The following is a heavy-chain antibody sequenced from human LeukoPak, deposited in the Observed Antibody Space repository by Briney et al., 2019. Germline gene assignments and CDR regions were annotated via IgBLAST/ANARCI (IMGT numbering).Heavy chain of an antibody. CDR2: IKQDGSEK. CDR3: ASAQNWDYYFGY. J-gene: IGHJ4*02. V-gene: IGHV3-7*01. Sequence: GGSLRLSCAASGFTFSSYWMSWVRQAPGKGLEWVANIKQDGSEKYYADSVKGRFTISRDNARNSLYLQMNSLRAEDTAVYYCASAQNWDYYFGYWGQGTLVTVSS. CDR1: GFTFSSYW. D-gene: IGHD1-7*01.